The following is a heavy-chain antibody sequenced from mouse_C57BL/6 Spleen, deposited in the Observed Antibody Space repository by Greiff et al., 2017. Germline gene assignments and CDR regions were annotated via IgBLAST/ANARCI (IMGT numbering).Heavy chain of an antibody. CDR3: ARGNYYGSSYVD. J-gene: IGHJ2*01. D-gene: IGHD1-1*01. V-gene: IGHV1-54*01. CDR1: GYAFTNYL. Sequence: VQLQQSGAELVRPGTSVKVSCKASGYAFTNYLIEWVKQRPGQGLEWIGVINPGSGGTNYNEKFKGKATLTADKSSSTAYMQLSSLTSEDSAVYFCARGNYYGSSYVDWGQGTTLTVSS. CDR2: INPGSGGT.